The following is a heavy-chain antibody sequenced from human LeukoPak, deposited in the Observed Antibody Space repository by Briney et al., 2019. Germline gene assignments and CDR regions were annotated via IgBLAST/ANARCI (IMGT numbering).Heavy chain of an antibody. CDR2: IYHSGST. V-gene: IGHV4-38-2*01. CDR3: ARSQDGLFDY. Sequence: SETLSLTCAVSGYSISSGYYWGWIRQPPEKGLEWIGSIYHSGSTYYNPSLKSRVTISVDTSKNQFSLKLSSVTAADTAVYYCARSQDGLFDYWGQGILVTVSS. J-gene: IGHJ4*02. CDR1: GYSISSGYY.